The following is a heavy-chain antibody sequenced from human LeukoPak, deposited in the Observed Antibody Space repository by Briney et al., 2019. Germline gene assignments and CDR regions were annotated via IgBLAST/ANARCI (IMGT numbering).Heavy chain of an antibody. D-gene: IGHD4-17*01. J-gene: IGHJ3*02. CDR3: AGSDYGDAFDI. CDR1: GFTVSSNY. V-gene: IGHV3-53*01. CDR2: IYSGGST. Sequence: GGSLRLSCAASGFTVSSNYMSWVRQAPGKGLEWVSVIYSGGSTYYADSVKGRFTISRDNSKNTLYLQMNSLRAEDTAVYYCAGSDYGDAFDIWGQGTTVTVSS.